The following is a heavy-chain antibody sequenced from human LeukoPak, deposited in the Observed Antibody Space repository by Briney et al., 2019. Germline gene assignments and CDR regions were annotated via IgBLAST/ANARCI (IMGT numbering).Heavy chain of an antibody. D-gene: IGHD3-22*01. V-gene: IGHV3-23*01. Sequence: GGSLRLSCAASGFTFSSYAMSWVRQAPGKGLEWVSAISGSGGSAYYADSVKGRFTISRDNSKNTLYLQMNSLRAEDTAVYYCAKDAFYYYDSSGYYPFDYWGQETLVTVSS. J-gene: IGHJ4*02. CDR3: AKDAFYYYDSSGYYPFDY. CDR1: GFTFSSYA. CDR2: ISGSGGSA.